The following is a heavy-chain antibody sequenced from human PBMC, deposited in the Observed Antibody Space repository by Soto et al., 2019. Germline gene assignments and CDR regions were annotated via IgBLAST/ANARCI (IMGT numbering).Heavy chain of an antibody. J-gene: IGHJ6*02. Sequence: GGSLRLSCVASGFSFSSYAMSWVRQAPGNGLEWVSFISGSDGSTYYADSVKGRFTISRDNSKNTLYLQMNSLRAEDTAVYYCARALYDTDSLPVGAEARYYDMDVWGLGTTVTVSS. CDR2: ISGSDGST. D-gene: IGHD3-22*01. CDR1: GFSFSSYA. CDR3: ARALYDTDSLPVGAEARYYDMDV. V-gene: IGHV3-23*01.